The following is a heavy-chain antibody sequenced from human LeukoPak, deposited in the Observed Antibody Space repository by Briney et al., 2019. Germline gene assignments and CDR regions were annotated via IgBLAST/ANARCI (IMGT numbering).Heavy chain of an antibody. Sequence: SETLSLTCIVSGDTISSTTYYWGWIRQPPGKGLEWIGSIYYSGSTYYNPSLKSRVTISVDTSKNQFSLKLSSVTAADTAVYYCARDIAQAHSGSYYYFDYWGQGTLVTVSS. CDR3: ARDIAQAHSGSYYYFDY. J-gene: IGHJ4*02. V-gene: IGHV4-39*07. CDR2: IYYSGST. D-gene: IGHD1-26*01. CDR1: GDTISSTTYY.